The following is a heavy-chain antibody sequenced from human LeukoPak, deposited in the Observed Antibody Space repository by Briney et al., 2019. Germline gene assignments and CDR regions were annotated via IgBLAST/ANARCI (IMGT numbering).Heavy chain of an antibody. CDR2: TYHSGSI. Sequence: PSETLSLTCTVSGYAISSGFYWGWIRQPPGKGLEWIGSTYHSGSIYYSPSLKSRVTISVDTSKNQFSLKLSSVTAADTAVYYCATDGAVGGRDYWGQGTLVTVSS. CDR3: ATDGAVGGRDY. CDR1: GYAISSGFY. J-gene: IGHJ4*02. V-gene: IGHV4-38-2*02. D-gene: IGHD6-19*01.